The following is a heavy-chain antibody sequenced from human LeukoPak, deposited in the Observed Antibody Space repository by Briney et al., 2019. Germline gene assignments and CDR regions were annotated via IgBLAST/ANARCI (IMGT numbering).Heavy chain of an antibody. CDR3: ARTDIVVAVAATENTFDY. CDR2: INPKSGGT. J-gene: IGHJ4*02. Sequence: ASVKVSCKASGYTFTGYYMHWVRQAPGQGLEWMGWINPKSGGTNYAQKFQGRVTMTRDTSISTAYMELSRLRSDDTAVYYCARTDIVVAVAATENTFDYWGQGTLVTVSS. V-gene: IGHV1-2*02. D-gene: IGHD2-15*01. CDR1: GYTFTGYY.